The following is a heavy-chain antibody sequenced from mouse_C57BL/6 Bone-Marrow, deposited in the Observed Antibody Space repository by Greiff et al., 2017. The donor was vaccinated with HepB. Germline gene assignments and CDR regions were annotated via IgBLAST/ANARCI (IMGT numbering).Heavy chain of an antibody. CDR3: ARREGGYYLYYYAMDY. CDR1: GYTFTNYW. D-gene: IGHD1-1*01. V-gene: IGHV1-63*01. CDR2: IYPGGGYT. Sequence: LVESGAELVRPGTSVKMSCKASGYTFTNYWIGWAKQRPGHGLEWIGDIYPGGGYTNYNEKFKGKATLTADKSSSTAYMQFSSLTSEDSAIYYCARREGGYYLYYYAMDYWGQGTSVTVSS. J-gene: IGHJ4*01.